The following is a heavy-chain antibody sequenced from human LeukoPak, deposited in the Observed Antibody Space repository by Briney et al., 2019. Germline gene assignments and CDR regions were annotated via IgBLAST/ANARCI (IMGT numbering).Heavy chain of an antibody. V-gene: IGHV3-33*06. D-gene: IGHD4-11*01. CDR1: GFTFSSYA. Sequence: SGRSLRLSCAASGFTFSSYAMHWVRQAPGKGLEWVAVIWSDGTNQYYADSVKGRFTISRDDSGNTVYLQMNSLRPEDTGVYYCAKDAQRGFDYSNSLEYWGQGTPVTVST. CDR3: AKDAQRGFDYSNSLEY. CDR2: IWSDGTNQ. J-gene: IGHJ4*02.